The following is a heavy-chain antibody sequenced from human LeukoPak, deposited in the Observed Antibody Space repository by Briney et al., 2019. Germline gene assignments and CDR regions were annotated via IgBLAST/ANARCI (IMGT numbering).Heavy chain of an antibody. Sequence: PGGSLRLSCAASGFTFSYYWMHWVRQTPGKGLVWVSRISSDGSITAYADSVKGRFTISRDNAKNTLYLQMNSLRAEDTAVYYCAKPYGSAYYYFDNWGQGTLVTVSS. CDR1: GFTFSYYW. CDR3: AKPYGSAYYYFDN. CDR2: ISSDGSIT. J-gene: IGHJ4*02. V-gene: IGHV3-74*01. D-gene: IGHD6-19*01.